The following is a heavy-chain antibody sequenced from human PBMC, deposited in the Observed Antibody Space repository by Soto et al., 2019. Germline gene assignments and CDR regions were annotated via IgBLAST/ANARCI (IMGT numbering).Heavy chain of an antibody. D-gene: IGHD2-15*01. CDR3: ARTCSGGTCSFDY. Sequence: GGSLRLSCAPSGFTFRSYWMHWVRKAPGKGLMWVSRINTDGSVTTYADSVKGRFTISRDNSENTLYLQMNSLRAEDTAVYYCARTCSGGTCSFDYWGQGTLVTVSS. J-gene: IGHJ4*02. CDR1: GFTFRSYW. CDR2: INTDGSVT. V-gene: IGHV3-74*01.